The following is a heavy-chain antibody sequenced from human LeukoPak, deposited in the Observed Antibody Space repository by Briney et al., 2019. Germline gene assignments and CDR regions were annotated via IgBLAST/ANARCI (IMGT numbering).Heavy chain of an antibody. V-gene: IGHV4-34*01. Sequence: SETLSLTCAAYGGSFSGYYWSWIRQPPGKGLEWVGEINHGGSTKYNPSSKSRVTILADTSNNQSSLQLSSVTAAETAVYYFARGGRYSYGSKSLDYWGQGTLATVSS. D-gene: IGHD5-18*01. CDR2: INHGGST. J-gene: IGHJ4*02. CDR1: GGSFSGYY. CDR3: ARGGRYSYGSKSLDY.